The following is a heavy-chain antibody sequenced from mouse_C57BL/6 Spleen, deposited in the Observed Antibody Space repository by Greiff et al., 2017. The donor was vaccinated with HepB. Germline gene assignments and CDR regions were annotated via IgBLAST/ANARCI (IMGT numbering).Heavy chain of an antibody. V-gene: IGHV1-54*01. CDR2: INPGSGGT. D-gene: IGHD2-4*01. Sequence: QVQLQQSGAELVRPGTSVKVSCKASGYAFTNYLIEWVKQRPGQGLEWIGVINPGSGGTNYNEKFKGKATLTADKSSSTAYMQLSSLTSEDSAVYFCARYNYYDYDDPLFDYWGQGTTLTVSS. CDR3: ARYNYYDYDDPLFDY. J-gene: IGHJ2*01. CDR1: GYAFTNYL.